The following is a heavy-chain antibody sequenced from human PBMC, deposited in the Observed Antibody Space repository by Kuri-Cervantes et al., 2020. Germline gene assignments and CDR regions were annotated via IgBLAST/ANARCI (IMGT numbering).Heavy chain of an antibody. J-gene: IGHJ4*02. CDR2: IWYDGGNK. D-gene: IGHD2-8*01. V-gene: IGHV3-33*01. Sequence: GESLKISCEASGFTFSSYGMHWVRQAPGKGLEWVAFIWYDGGNKYYADSVKGRFTISRDNAKNTLYLQMNSLRAEDTAVYYCARGNGGALLDYWGQGTLVTVSS. CDR1: GFTFSSYG. CDR3: ARGNGGALLDY.